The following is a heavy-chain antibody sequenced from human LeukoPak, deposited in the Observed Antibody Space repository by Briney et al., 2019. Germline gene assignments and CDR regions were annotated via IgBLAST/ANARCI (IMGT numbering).Heavy chain of an antibody. CDR1: GFIVSSNY. CDR3: ARGVHDFWSGFYFDY. J-gene: IGHJ4*02. D-gene: IGHD3-3*01. V-gene: IGHV3-66*02. CDR2: IYSGDST. Sequence: GGSLRLSCAASGFIVSSNYMSWVRQAPGKGLEWVSFIYSGDSTYYADSVKGRFTISRDKSKNTLFLQMNSLRAEDTAVYYCARGVHDFWSGFYFDYWGQGTLVTVSS.